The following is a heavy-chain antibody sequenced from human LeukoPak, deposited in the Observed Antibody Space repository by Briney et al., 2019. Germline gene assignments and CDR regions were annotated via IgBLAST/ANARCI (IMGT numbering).Heavy chain of an antibody. D-gene: IGHD3-22*01. V-gene: IGHV3-48*01. CDR1: GFTFSSYG. J-gene: IGHJ4*02. Sequence: PGGSLRLSCAASGFTFSSYGMHWVRQAPGKGLEWVSYISSSSSTIYYADSVKGRFTISRDNAKNSLYLQMNSLRAEDTAVYYCARGGYYDSSGYFPFYYWGQGTLVTVSS. CDR3: ARGGYYDSSGYFPFYY. CDR2: ISSSSSTI.